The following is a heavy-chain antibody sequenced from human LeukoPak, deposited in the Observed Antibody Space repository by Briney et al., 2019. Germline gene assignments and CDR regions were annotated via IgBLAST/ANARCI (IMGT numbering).Heavy chain of an antibody. CDR1: GGSISSSSYY. Sequence: PSETLSLTCTVSGGSISSSSYYWGWIRQPPGKGLEWIASIYYSGSTYYNPSLKSRVTMSVDTSKNQFSLKLSSVTAADTAVYYCARDPSGSGTYPYFDYWGQGTLVTVSS. J-gene: IGHJ4*02. CDR3: ARDPSGSGTYPYFDY. CDR2: IYYSGST. D-gene: IGHD3-10*01. V-gene: IGHV4-39*07.